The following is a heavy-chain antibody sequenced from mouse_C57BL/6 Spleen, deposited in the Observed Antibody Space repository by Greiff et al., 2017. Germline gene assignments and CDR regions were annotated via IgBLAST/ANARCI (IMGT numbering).Heavy chain of an antibody. CDR2: ILPGSGCT. CDR3: ARDGSNYGGFAY. J-gene: IGHJ3*01. V-gene: IGHV1-9*01. Sequence: VQLQQSGAELVKPGASVKLSCKATGYTFTGYWIAWVQQRPGHGLEWIGEILPGSGCTNYNEKFKGKATFTADTSSNTAYMQLSSLTTEDSAIYYCARDGSNYGGFAYWGQGTRVTV. CDR1: GYTFTGYW. D-gene: IGHD2-5*01.